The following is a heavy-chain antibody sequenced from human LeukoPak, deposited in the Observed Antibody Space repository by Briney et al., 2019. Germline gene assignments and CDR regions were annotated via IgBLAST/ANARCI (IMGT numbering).Heavy chain of an antibody. D-gene: IGHD2-15*01. CDR3: AREEGVVEPFDY. CDR1: GYTFTSYY. V-gene: IGHV1-46*01. Sequence: EASVKVSCKASGYTFTSYYMHWVRQAPGQGLEWMGIINPSGGSTSYAQKFQGRVTMTTDTSTSTAYMELRSLRSDDTAVYYCAREEGVVEPFDYWGQGTLVTVSS. CDR2: INPSGGST. J-gene: IGHJ4*02.